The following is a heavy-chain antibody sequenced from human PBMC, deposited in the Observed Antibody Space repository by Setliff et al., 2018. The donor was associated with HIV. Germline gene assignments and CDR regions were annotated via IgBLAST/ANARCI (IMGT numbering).Heavy chain of an antibody. J-gene: IGHJ4*02. CDR3: ARVYSRSWFFFDH. CDR1: GGSLSPGVSS. CDR2: ISAVWSP. V-gene: IGHV4-61*02. Sequence: LSLPFPVSGGSLSPGVSSWRWLRQPAAQELEWIGRISAVWSPNYHPSLESRVTLSIDTSNNQFALKVTAGTAAATAVYYCARVYSRSWFFFDHWGQGILVTVSS. D-gene: IGHD6-13*01.